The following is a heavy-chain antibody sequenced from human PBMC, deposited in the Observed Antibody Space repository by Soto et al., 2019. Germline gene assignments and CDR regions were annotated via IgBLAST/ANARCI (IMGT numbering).Heavy chain of an antibody. CDR2: IIPIFGTA. CDR1: GGTFSSYA. J-gene: IGHJ6*01. CDR3: ATQGLPNYDYYGMDV. D-gene: IGHD5-18*01. V-gene: IGHV1-69*12. Sequence: QVQLVLSGAEVKKPGSSVKVSCKASGGTFSSYAISWVRQAPGQGLEWMGGIIPIFGTANYAQKFQGSVTITADESTSKAYMELSSLRSEDTAVYYCATQGLPNYDYYGMDVWGQGTTVTVSS.